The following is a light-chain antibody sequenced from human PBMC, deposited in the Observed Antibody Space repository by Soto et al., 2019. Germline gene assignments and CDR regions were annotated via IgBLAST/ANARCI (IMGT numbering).Light chain of an antibody. CDR1: QSISNN. CDR2: GAS. CDR3: QQYNSWPRT. Sequence: EIVMTQSPATLSVSLGERATLSCRASQSISNNLAWYQQQPGQTPRLLIYGASTRATGVPARFRGSGSGTDFTLTISSLQSEDFAIYYCQQYNSWPRTFGQGTKLEIK. V-gene: IGKV3-15*01. J-gene: IGKJ2*01.